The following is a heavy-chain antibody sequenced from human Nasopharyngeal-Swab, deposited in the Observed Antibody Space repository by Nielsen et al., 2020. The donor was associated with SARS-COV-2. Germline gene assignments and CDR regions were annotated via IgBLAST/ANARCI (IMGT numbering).Heavy chain of an antibody. Sequence: GESLKISCAASGFTFSGSAMHWVRQASGKGLEWVSRIRSKANSYATAYAASVKGRFTISRDDSKNTAYLQMNSLKTEDTAVYYCTRRPLTPANGMDVWGQGTTVTVSS. V-gene: IGHV3-73*01. CDR2: IRSKANSYAT. CDR3: TRRPLTPANGMDV. J-gene: IGHJ6*02. CDR1: GFTFSGSA. D-gene: IGHD1-14*01.